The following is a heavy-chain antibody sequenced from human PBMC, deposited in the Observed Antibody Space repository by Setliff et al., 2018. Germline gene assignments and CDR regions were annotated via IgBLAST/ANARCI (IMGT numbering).Heavy chain of an antibody. V-gene: IGHV3-74*01. CDR2: INNDGSSG. Sequence: GGSLRLSCAASGFTFSSYWMHWVSQVPGKGLVWVSRINNDGSSGDYADSVKGRFTISRDNAKNSLSLQMNSLRAEDTAVYYCVRARTTNYDFWSGLNAFDIWGQGTMVTVSS. J-gene: IGHJ3*02. CDR1: GFTFSSYW. CDR3: VRARTTNYDFWSGLNAFDI. D-gene: IGHD3-3*01.